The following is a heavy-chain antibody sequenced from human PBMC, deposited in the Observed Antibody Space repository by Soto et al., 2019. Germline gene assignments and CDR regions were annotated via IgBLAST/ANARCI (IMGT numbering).Heavy chain of an antibody. Sequence: SVKVSCKASGGTFSSYAISWVRQPPGQGLEWMGGIIPIFGTANYAQKFQGRVTITADESTSTAYMELSSLRSEDTAVYYCARVPYLSSSWYGIVHWFDPWGQGTLVTVSS. CDR3: ARVPYLSSSWYGIVHWFDP. CDR2: IIPIFGTA. CDR1: GGTFSSYA. D-gene: IGHD6-13*01. J-gene: IGHJ5*02. V-gene: IGHV1-69*13.